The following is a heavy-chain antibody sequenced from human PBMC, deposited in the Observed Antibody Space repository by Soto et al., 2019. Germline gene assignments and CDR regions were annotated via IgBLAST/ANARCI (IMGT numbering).Heavy chain of an antibody. CDR2: ISSSGSTI. Sequence: GGSLRISCATPWFPISDYYMSWIRQAPGKGLEWVSHISSSGSTIYYADSVKGRFTISRDNAKNSLYMQMNSLRAEDTAVYYCARVGPPSDYWGQGTLVTVS. V-gene: IGHV3-11*01. J-gene: IGHJ4*02. CDR1: WFPISDYY. CDR3: ARVGPPSDY.